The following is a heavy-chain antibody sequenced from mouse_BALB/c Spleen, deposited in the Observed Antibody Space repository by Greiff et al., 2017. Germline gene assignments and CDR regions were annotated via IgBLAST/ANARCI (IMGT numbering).Heavy chain of an antibody. J-gene: IGHJ4*01. V-gene: IGHV1-4*01. CDR2: INPSSGYT. CDR3: ARKIYYDYDGDYAMDY. CDR1: GYTFTSYT. Sequence: VQGVESGAELARPGASVKMSCKASGYTFTSYTMHWVKQRPGQGLEWIGYINPSSGYTNYNQKFKDKATLTADKSSSTAYMQLSSLTSEDSAVYYCARKIYYDYDGDYAMDYWGQGTSVTVSS. D-gene: IGHD2-4*01.